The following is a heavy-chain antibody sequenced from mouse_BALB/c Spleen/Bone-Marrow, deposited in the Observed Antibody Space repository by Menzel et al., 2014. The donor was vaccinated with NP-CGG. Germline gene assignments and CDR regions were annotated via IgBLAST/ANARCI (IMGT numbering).Heavy chain of an antibody. D-gene: IGHD2-3*01. CDR1: GFTFSDYY. CDR2: ISNGGGST. CDR3: ARPLYDGYYVAY. J-gene: IGHJ3*01. V-gene: IGHV5-12*02. Sequence: EVMLVESGGGLVQPGGSLKLSCATSGFTFSDYYMYWVRQTPEKRLEWVAYISNGGGSTYYPDTVKGRLTISRDNAKNTLYLQMSRLKSEDTAMYYCARPLYDGYYVAYWGQGTLVTVSA.